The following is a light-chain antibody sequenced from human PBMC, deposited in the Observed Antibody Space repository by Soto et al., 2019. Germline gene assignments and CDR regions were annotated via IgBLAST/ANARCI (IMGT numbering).Light chain of an antibody. CDR2: GAS. CDR1: QSVGNN. V-gene: IGKV3-15*01. J-gene: IGKJ5*01. Sequence: EIVMTQSPGTLSVSPGERVTLSCRASQSVGNNLAWHQQKPGQAPRLLIYGASTGATGFPARFSGSGSGTEFTLTISSLQSEDFAVYYCQQYNGWPITFGQGTRLEI. CDR3: QQYNGWPIT.